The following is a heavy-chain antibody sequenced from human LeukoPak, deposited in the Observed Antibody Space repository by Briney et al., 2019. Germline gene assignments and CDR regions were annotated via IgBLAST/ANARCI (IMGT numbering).Heavy chain of an antibody. CDR1: GFTLSGSA. D-gene: IGHD3-22*01. V-gene: IGHV3-73*01. CDR2: IRSKANSYAT. CDR3: TRRVLEYDSSGYPFDY. Sequence: GGSLRLSCAASGFTLSGSAMHWVRQASGKGLEWVGRIRSKANSYATAYAASVKGRFTSSRDDSKNTAYLQINSLKTEDTAVYYCTRRVLEYDSSGYPFDYWGQGTLVTVSS. J-gene: IGHJ4*02.